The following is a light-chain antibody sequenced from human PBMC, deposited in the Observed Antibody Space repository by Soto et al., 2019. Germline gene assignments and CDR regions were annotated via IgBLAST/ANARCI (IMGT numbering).Light chain of an antibody. CDR2: GAS. J-gene: IGKJ1*01. CDR3: QHYGSSPPWT. Sequence: EIVLTQSPGTLSLSPGERATLSCRASQSVTSSYLAWYQQKPGQAPMLLIFGASTRATGIPDRFSGSWSGTDFTLTISRLEPEDFAVYYCQHYGSSPPWTFGQGTKVEIK. V-gene: IGKV3-20*01. CDR1: QSVTSSY.